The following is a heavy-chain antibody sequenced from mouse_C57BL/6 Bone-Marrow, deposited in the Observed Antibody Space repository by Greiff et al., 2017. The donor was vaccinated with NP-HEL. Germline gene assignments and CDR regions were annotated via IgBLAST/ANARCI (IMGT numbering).Heavy chain of an antibody. CDR2: ISSGGDYL. V-gene: IGHV5-9-1*02. J-gene: IGHJ3*01. D-gene: IGHD2-5*01. CDR1: GFTFSSYA. CDR3: TRAPFFYSNYPAWFAY. Sequence: EVKLVESGEGLVKPGGSLKLSCAASGFTFSSYAMSWVRQTPEKRLEWVAYISSGGDYLYYADTVKGRFTISRDNARNTLYLQMSSLKSEDTAMYYCTRAPFFYSNYPAWFAYWGQGTLVTVSA.